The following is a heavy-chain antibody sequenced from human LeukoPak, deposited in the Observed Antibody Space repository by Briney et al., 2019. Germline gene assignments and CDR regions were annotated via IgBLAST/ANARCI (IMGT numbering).Heavy chain of an antibody. V-gene: IGHV4-4*02. J-gene: IGHJ3*02. CDR3: ARVGIYYYGSGALDAFDI. CDR2: ISHSGST. Sequence: SGTLSLTCDVFGGSISSSNWWSWVRQPPGKGLEWIGEISHSGSTNYNPSLKSRVTISVDKSENQFSLKMSSVTAADTAVYYCARVGIYYYGSGALDAFDIWGQGTMVAVSS. D-gene: IGHD3-10*01. CDR1: GGSISSSNW.